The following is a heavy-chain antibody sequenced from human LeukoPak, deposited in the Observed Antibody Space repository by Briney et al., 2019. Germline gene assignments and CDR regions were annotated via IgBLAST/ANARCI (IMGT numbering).Heavy chain of an antibody. CDR2: LYNTGNT. J-gene: IGHJ4*02. CDR1: GFTFSRHW. V-gene: IGHV3-53*01. D-gene: IGHD6-13*01. CDR3: ARLTADGRLYFVD. Sequence: GGSLRLSCVASGFTFSRHWMSWVRQAPGKGLEWVSTLYNTGNTYYANSVKGRFSISRDNSKNTLFLQMNSLRAEDTAVYYCARLTADGRLYFVDWGPGTLVTVSS.